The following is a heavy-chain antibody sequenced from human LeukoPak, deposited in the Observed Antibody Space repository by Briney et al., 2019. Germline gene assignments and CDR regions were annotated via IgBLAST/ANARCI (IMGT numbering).Heavy chain of an antibody. V-gene: IGHV3-23*01. CDR3: AKLVGGPTVTLD. J-gene: IGHJ4*02. Sequence: GGPLRLACAASGVTSSDYAMSWVRQAPGVGLEWVSTSNRRGGRKYYADSVRRSFTFSRDSSKNTLYLQMNSLRVEDTAVYYCAKLVGGPTVTLDWGQGTLVTVSS. D-gene: IGHD4-17*01. CDR2: SNRRGGRK. CDR1: GVTSSDYA.